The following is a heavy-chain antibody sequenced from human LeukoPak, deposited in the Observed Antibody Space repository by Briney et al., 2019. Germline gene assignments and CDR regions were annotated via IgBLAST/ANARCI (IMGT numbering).Heavy chain of an antibody. CDR2: INHSGST. CDR1: GGSFSGYY. CDR3: ARGQGRSYGYYYYYYMDV. J-gene: IGHJ6*03. Sequence: SETLSLTCAVYGGSFSGYYWSWIRQPPGKGLEWIGEINHSGSTNYNPPLKSRVTISVDTSKNQFSLKLSSVTAADTAVYYCARGQGRSYGYYYYYYMDVWGKGTTVTVSS. D-gene: IGHD5-18*01. V-gene: IGHV4-34*01.